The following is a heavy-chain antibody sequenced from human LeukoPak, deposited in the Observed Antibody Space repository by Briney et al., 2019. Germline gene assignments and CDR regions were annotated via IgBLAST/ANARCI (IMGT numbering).Heavy chain of an antibody. V-gene: IGHV1-46*01. J-gene: IGHJ6*02. D-gene: IGHD2-15*01. CDR3: ARGRERYCSGGSCFYYYYGMDV. CDR2: ISPSGGSA. Sequence: GASVKVSCKASGYIFTSYYIHWVRQAPGQGLEWMGIISPSGGSATYAQKFQGRVTMTRDTSTSTVYMELSSLRSEDTAVYYCARGRERYCSGGSCFYYYYGMDVWGQGTTVTVSS. CDR1: GYIFTSYY.